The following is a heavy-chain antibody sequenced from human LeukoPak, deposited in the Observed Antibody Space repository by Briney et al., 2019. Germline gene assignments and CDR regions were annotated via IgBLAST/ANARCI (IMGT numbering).Heavy chain of an antibody. D-gene: IGHD5-18*01. CDR1: GFTFSSYS. Sequence: PGGSLRLSCAASGFTFSSYSMNWVRQAPGKGLEWVSSIGTTSNSMYYADSLKGRFTISRDNAESSLYLQMNSLRVEDTAVYFCAREGITAMADAWNDYWGQGTLATVSS. CDR2: IGTTSNSM. V-gene: IGHV3-21*01. CDR3: AREGITAMADAWNDY. J-gene: IGHJ4*02.